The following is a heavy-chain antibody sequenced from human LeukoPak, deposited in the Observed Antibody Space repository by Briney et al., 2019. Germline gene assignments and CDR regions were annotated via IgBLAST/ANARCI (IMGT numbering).Heavy chain of an antibody. CDR2: ISGSGGRT. CDR1: GFTVSNNY. Sequence: GGSLRLSCAASGFTVSNNYMSWVRQAPGKGLEWVSDISGSGGRTYYADSVKGRFTISRDNSKNTLYLQMNSLRAEDTAVYYCAKAPTVTTWVFDYWGQGTLVTVSS. D-gene: IGHD4-17*01. J-gene: IGHJ4*02. V-gene: IGHV3-23*01. CDR3: AKAPTVTTWVFDY.